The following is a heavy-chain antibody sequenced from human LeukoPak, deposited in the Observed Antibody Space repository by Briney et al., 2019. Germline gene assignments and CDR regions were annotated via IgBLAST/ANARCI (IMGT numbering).Heavy chain of an antibody. J-gene: IGHJ4*02. V-gene: IGHV3-48*03. CDR3: ARPPSTSAWSNSVDD. CDR1: GFTFSSTA. D-gene: IGHD6-19*01. CDR2: ISSSGDST. Sequence: PGGSLRLSCAASGFTFSSTAMSWVRQAPGKGLEWVSGISSSGDSTHYADSVQGRFTISRDNAKNSLYLQMGSLRAEDTAVYYCARPPSTSAWSNSVDDWGQGTLVTVSS.